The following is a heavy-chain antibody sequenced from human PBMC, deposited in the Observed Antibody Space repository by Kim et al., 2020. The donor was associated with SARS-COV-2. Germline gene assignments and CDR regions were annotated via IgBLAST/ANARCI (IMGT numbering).Heavy chain of an antibody. CDR2: ISYDGSNK. CDR3: AREGALTIGSSLDY. J-gene: IGHJ4*02. D-gene: IGHD3-10*01. Sequence: GGSLRLSCAASGFTFSTYAMHWVRQAPGKGLEWVAVISYDGSNKFYADSVKGRFTISRDNSKNTLYLQMNSLRAEDTAVFYCAREGALTIGSSLDYWAREPWSPSPQ. CDR1: GFTFSTYA. V-gene: IGHV3-30-3*01.